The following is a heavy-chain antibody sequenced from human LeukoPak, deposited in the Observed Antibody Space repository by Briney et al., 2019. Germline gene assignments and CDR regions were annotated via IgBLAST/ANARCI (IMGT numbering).Heavy chain of an antibody. CDR1: GVSISGYY. J-gene: IGHJ4*02. CDR3: ARGDDSSGYFDY. D-gene: IGHD3-22*01. Sequence: SETLSLTCTVSGVSISGYYWSWIRQSAGKGLEWIGRIYITRGTNYNPSLKSRVTISVDTSKNQFSLKLSSVTAADTAVYYCARGDDSSGYFDYWGQGTLVTVSS. V-gene: IGHV4-4*07. CDR2: IYITRGT.